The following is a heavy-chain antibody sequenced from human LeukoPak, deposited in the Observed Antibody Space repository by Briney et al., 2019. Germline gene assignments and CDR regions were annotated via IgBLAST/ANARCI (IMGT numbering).Heavy chain of an antibody. V-gene: IGHV3-23*01. D-gene: IGHD3-9*01. CDR1: GFTFSSYA. Sequence: GGSLRLSCAASGFTFSSYAMSWVRQAPGKGLEWVSSISGRGGSTYYADSVKGRFTISRDNSKNTLYLQMNSLRAEDTAVYYCAKDQLRYFDWLLALFDYWGQGTLVTVSS. J-gene: IGHJ4*02. CDR3: AKDQLRYFDWLLALFDY. CDR2: ISGRGGST.